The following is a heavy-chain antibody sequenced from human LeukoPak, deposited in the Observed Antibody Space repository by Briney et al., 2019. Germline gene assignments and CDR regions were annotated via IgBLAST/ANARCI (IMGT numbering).Heavy chain of an antibody. CDR2: VRAKTDGGTT. J-gene: IGHJ4*02. CDR3: AADTPVPLAQIDY. Sequence: GGSLRLSCAVSGFTFTNAWMNWVRQAPGKGLEWVGRVRAKTDGGTTEYAAPVKGRFSISRDDSTNTVYLQMSSLITEDTAIYYCAADTPVPLAQIDYWGQGALVTVSS. V-gene: IGHV3-15*01. CDR1: GFTFTNAW. D-gene: IGHD2/OR15-2a*01.